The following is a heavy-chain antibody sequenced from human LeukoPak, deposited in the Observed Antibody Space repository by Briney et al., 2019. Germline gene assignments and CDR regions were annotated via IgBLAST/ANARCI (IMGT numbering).Heavy chain of an antibody. V-gene: IGHV1-2*02. CDR2: INPKTGDT. J-gene: IGHJ6*02. Sequence: GASVKVPCEASGYTFTGQYLYWARQTPGQGLEWMGWINPKTGDTDSAQNFQGRVTMTRDTSITTVYMELSSLTSDDTAVYYCARGYYGMDVWGQGTTVTVSS. CDR1: GYTFTGQY. CDR3: ARGYYGMDV.